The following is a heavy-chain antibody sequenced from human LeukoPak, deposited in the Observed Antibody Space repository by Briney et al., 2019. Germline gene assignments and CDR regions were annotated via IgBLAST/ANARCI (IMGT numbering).Heavy chain of an antibody. CDR3: ARGRYNWNYGVRCWFDP. CDR1: GGSISSGDYY. Sequence: PSQTLSLTCTVSGGSISSGDYYWSWIRQPPGKGLEWIGYIYYSGSTYYNPSLKSRVTISVDTSKNQFSLKLSSVTAADTAVYYCARGRYNWNYGVRCWFDPRGQGTLVTVSS. D-gene: IGHD1-7*01. CDR2: IYYSGST. V-gene: IGHV4-30-4*08. J-gene: IGHJ5*02.